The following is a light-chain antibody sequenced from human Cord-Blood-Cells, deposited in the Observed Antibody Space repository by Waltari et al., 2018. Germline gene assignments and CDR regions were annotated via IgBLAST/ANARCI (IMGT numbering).Light chain of an antibody. J-gene: IGLJ3*02. CDR2: DVS. CDR1: SSHGGGYTY. V-gene: IGLV2-14*01. Sequence: HSALTQPASVSGSPGQSITISCTGTSSHGGGYTYSSWYQQHPGKAPKLMIYDVSNRPSGVSNRFSGSKSGNTASLTISGLQAEDEADYYCSSYTSSSTLVFGGGTKLTVL. CDR3: SSYTSSSTLV.